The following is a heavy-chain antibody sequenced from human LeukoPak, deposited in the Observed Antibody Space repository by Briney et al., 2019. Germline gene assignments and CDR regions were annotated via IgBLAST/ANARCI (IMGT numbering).Heavy chain of an antibody. CDR2: IYYSGST. CDR1: GGSISSYY. D-gene: IGHD3-3*01. V-gene: IGHV4-59*08. Sequence: SETLSLTCTVFGGSISSYYWSWIRQPPGKGLGWIGYIYYSGSTNYNPSLKSRVTISVDTSKNQFSLKLSSVTAADTAVYYCARQSGPDNWFDPWGQGTLVTVSS. CDR3: ARQSGPDNWFDP. J-gene: IGHJ5*02.